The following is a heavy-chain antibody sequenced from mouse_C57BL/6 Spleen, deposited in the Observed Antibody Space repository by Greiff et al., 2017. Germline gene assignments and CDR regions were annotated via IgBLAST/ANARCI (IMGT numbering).Heavy chain of an antibody. J-gene: IGHJ4*01. D-gene: IGHD2-12*01. CDR1: GFTFSSYA. CDR2: ISDGGSYT. CDR3: ARGRYDDAMDY. V-gene: IGHV5-4*03. Sequence: EVKLVESGGGLVKPGGSLKLSCAASGFTFSSYAMSWVRQTPEKRLEWVATISDGGSYTYYPDNVKGRFTISRDNAKNNLYLQMSHLKSEDTAMYYCARGRYDDAMDYWGQGTSVTVSS.